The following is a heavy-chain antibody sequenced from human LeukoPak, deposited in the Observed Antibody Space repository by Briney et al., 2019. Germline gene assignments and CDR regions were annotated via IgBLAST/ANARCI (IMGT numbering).Heavy chain of an antibody. Sequence: PSETLSLTCAVYGGSFSGYYWSWIRQPPGKGLEWIGEINHSGSTNYNPSLKSRVTISVDTSKNQFSLKLSSVTAADTAVYYCARVSPNYYDSSGYPYYFDYWGQGTLVTVSS. CDR2: INHSGST. CDR1: GGSFSGYY. J-gene: IGHJ4*02. CDR3: ARVSPNYYDSSGYPYYFDY. V-gene: IGHV4-34*01. D-gene: IGHD3-22*01.